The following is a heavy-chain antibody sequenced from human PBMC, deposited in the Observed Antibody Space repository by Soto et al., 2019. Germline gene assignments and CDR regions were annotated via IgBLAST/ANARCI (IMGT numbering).Heavy chain of an antibody. CDR3: ARVIPAAGVAYYDFWSGYFYGMDV. D-gene: IGHD3-3*01. V-gene: IGHV4-59*01. J-gene: IGHJ6*02. Sequence: SETLSLTCTVSGGSISSYYWSWIRQPPGKGLEWIGYIYYSGSTNYNPSLKSRVTISVDTSKNQFSLKLSSVTAADTAVYYCARVIPAAGVAYYDFWSGYFYGMDVWGQGTTVTVSS. CDR2: IYYSGST. CDR1: GGSISSYY.